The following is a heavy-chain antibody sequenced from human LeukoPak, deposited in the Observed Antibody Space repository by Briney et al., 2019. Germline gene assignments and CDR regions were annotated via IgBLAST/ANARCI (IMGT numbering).Heavy chain of an antibody. CDR1: GFTFSSYT. CDR3: AKDGGLWVSAHWGDS. D-gene: IGHD7-27*01. CDR2: ITTSDGNT. Sequence: GGSLRPSCPASGFTFSSYTMSWVRQAPGKGLEWVSTITTSDGNTYYADSVKGRFTVSRDNSKNTLFLQMNSLRAEDTAVYYCAKDGGLWVSAHWGDSWGRGTLVTVSS. V-gene: IGHV3-23*01. J-gene: IGHJ4*02.